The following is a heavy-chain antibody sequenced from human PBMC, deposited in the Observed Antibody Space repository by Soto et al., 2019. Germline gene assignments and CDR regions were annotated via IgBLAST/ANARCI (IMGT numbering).Heavy chain of an antibody. Sequence: GESLKISCMGSGYKVSTWHNFTSYLIAWVRQMPGEGLEWMGIIYPGDSDTRYSPSFQGQVTISADKSINSVYLQWSSLKASDTATYYCARLGFNYDFLSGYYNVHRYYGIDVWGQGTTVTVSS. CDR2: IYPGDSDT. CDR3: ARLGFNYDFLSGYYNVHRYYGIDV. V-gene: IGHV5-51*01. CDR1: GYKVSTWHNFTSYL. D-gene: IGHD3-3*01. J-gene: IGHJ6*02.